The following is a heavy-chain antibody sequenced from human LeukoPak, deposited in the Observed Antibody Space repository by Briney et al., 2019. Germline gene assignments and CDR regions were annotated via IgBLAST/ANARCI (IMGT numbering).Heavy chain of an antibody. J-gene: IGHJ4*02. CDR3: ARANYSPYYFDY. D-gene: IGHD4-11*01. V-gene: IGHV3-20*04. Sequence: PGGSLRLSCVASGCTFEDYGMSWVRQSAGKGLEWVSSINWHGGSTHYAESVKGRFTISRDNAKNSLFLQMNSLRAEDTALYYCARANYSPYYFDYWGQGTLVTVSS. CDR2: INWHGGST. CDR1: GCTFEDYG.